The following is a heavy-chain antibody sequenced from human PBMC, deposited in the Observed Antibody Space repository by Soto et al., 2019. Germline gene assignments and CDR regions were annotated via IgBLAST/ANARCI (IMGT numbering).Heavy chain of an antibody. V-gene: IGHV4-4*02. D-gene: IGHD2-15*01. CDR1: YGSIVGISW. CDR2: IYHSGST. CDR3: ARDEVCSGGSCYPGWFDP. J-gene: IGHJ5*02. Sequence: SVTLCLTSAVVYGSIVGISWRRCVRKPPGKGLEWIGEIYHSGSTNYNPSLKSRVTISVDKSKNQFSLKLSSVTAADTAVYYCARDEVCSGGSCYPGWFDPWGQGTLVTVSS.